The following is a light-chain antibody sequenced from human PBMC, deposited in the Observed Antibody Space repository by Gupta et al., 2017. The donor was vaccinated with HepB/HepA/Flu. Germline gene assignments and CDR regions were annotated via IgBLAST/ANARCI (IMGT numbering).Light chain of an antibody. Sequence: QSVLTQPPSVSGPPGQRVTIPCTGSSSNIGAGYDVHWYQQLPGTAPKLLIYGNSNRPSGVPERFSGSKSGTSASLAITGLQAEDEADYYCQSYDSSLSVVFGGGTKLTVL. V-gene: IGLV1-40*01. CDR1: SSNIGAGYD. J-gene: IGLJ2*01. CDR2: GNS. CDR3: QSYDSSLSVV.